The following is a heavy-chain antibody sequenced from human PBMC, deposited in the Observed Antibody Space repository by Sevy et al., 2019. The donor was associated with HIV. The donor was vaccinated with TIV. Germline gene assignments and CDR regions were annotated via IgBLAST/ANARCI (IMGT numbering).Heavy chain of an antibody. Sequence: ASVKVSCKASGYTFTSYGISWVRQAPGQGLEWMGWISAYNGNKNYAQKLQGRVTMTTDTSTSTAYMELRSLRSDDTAVYYCARDNGGNSLNFNWFDPWGQGTLVTVSS. CDR3: ARDNGGNSLNFNWFDP. V-gene: IGHV1-18*01. J-gene: IGHJ5*02. D-gene: IGHD2-21*02. CDR1: GYTFTSYG. CDR2: ISAYNGNK.